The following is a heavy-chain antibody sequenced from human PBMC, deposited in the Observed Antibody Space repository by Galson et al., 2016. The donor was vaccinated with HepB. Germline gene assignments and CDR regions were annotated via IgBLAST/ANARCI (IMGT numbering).Heavy chain of an antibody. CDR1: VYSFTGYY. CDR2: INPSGGST. CDR3: ARVTWLRSRFDM. V-gene: IGHV1-46*03. J-gene: IGHJ3*02. Sequence: SVKVSCKASVYSFTGYYMHWVRQAPGQGLEWMGMINPSGGSTTYTQKFLGRVTMTRDMSTSTVYMELRSLRSEDTAVYYCARVTWLRSRFDMWGQGTMVTVSS. D-gene: IGHD5-12*01.